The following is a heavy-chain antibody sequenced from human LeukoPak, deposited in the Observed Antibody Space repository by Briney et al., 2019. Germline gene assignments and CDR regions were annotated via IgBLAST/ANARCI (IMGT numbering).Heavy chain of an antibody. CDR2: INHSGST. V-gene: IGHV4-4*02. CDR1: GGSISSSNW. D-gene: IGHD3-9*01. J-gene: IGHJ4*02. CDR3: ARASPPELRYFDWLNPAPDY. Sequence: SGTLSLTCAVSGGSISSSNWWSWVRQPPGKGLEWIGEINHSGSTNYNPSLKSRVTISVDTSKNQFSLKLSSVTAADAAVYYCARASPPELRYFDWLNPAPDYWGQGTLVTVSS.